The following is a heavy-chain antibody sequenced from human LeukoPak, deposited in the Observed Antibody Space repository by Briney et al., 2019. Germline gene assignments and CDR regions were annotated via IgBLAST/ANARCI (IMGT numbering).Heavy chain of an antibody. V-gene: IGHV3-30*02. CDR1: GFTFSSYS. Sequence: PGGSLRLSCAASGFTFSSYSMNWVRQAPGKGLEWVAFIRYDGSNAYYADSVKGRFTISRDNSKNTLYLQINSLRVEDTAVYYCARGVIFGVVINFDYWGQGTLVTVSS. D-gene: IGHD3-3*01. CDR3: ARGVIFGVVINFDY. CDR2: IRYDGSNA. J-gene: IGHJ4*02.